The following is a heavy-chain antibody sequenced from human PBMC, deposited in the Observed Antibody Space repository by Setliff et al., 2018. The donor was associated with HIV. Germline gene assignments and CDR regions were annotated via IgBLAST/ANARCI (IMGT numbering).Heavy chain of an antibody. Sequence: GGSLRLSCTASGFTFGDYYMSWIRQAPGKGLEWVSYISSSSTYTNYLDSVKGRFTISRDNAKNSLYLQMNSLRAEDTAVYYCARLVSRRSGWDYWGQGTPVTVSS. J-gene: IGHJ4*02. CDR1: GFTFGDYY. CDR2: ISSSSTYT. D-gene: IGHD6-19*01. CDR3: ARLVSRRSGWDY. V-gene: IGHV3-11*06.